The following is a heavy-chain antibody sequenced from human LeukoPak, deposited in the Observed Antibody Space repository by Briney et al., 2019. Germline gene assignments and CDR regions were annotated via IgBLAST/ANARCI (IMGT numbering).Heavy chain of an antibody. CDR3: AHLYGSGSYYKEFDY. J-gene: IGHJ4*02. V-gene: IGHV2-5*01. Sequence: SGPTLVKPTQTLTLTCTFSGFSLSTSGVGVGWIRQPPGKALEWLALIYWNDDKRYSPSLKSRLTITKDTSKNQVVLTMTNMDPVDTATYYCAHLYGSGSYYKEFDYWGQGTLVTVSS. CDR2: IYWNDDK. CDR1: GFSLSTSGVG. D-gene: IGHD3-10*01.